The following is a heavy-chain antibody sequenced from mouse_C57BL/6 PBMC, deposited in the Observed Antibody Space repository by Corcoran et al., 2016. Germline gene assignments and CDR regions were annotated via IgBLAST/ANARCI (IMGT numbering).Heavy chain of an antibody. D-gene: IGHD1-1*01. Sequence: QVQLKQSGAELVRPGASVKLSCKASGYTFTDYYINWVKQRPGQGLEWIARIYPGSGNTYYNEKFKGKATLTAEKSSSTAYMQLSSLTSEDSAVYFCARDTTVRGGCWYFDVWGTGTTVTVSS. CDR1: GYTFTDYY. J-gene: IGHJ1*03. V-gene: IGHV1-76*01. CDR2: IYPGSGNT. CDR3: ARDTTVRGGCWYFDV.